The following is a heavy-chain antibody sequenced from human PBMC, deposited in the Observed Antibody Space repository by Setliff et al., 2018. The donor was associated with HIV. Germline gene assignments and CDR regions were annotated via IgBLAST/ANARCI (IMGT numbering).Heavy chain of an antibody. V-gene: IGHV1-18*01. J-gene: IGHJ3*02. CDR3: ARDGREDYGDARGAFDI. D-gene: IGHD4-17*01. CDR1: GYTFTSYG. CDR2: ISAYNGNT. Sequence: ASVKVSCKASGYTFTSYGISWVRQAPGQGLEWMGWISAYNGNTNYAQKLQGRVTMTTDTPTSTAYMELRSLRSDDTAVYYCARDGREDYGDARGAFDIWGQGTMVTVSS.